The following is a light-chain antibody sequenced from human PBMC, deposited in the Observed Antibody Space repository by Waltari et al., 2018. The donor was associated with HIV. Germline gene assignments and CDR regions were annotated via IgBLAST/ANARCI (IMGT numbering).Light chain of an antibody. J-gene: IGLJ2*01. CDR2: DVS. Sequence: QSALTQPASVSGSPGQSITISCTGTSSDIGTYNSVSWYQQHPGKAPKLMIYDVSNRHSGVSNRFAGAKSGNTASLTISGLQAEDEADYYCSSYTSSSTPVVFGGGTKLTVL. V-gene: IGLV2-14*01. CDR3: SSYTSSSTPVV. CDR1: SSDIGTYNS.